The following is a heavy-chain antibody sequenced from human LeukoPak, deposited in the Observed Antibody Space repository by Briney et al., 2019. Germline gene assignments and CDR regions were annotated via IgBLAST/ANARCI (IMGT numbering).Heavy chain of an antibody. CDR3: ARDDCSGGTCSVAFDF. D-gene: IGHD2-15*01. CDR2: ITPFNGNR. J-gene: IGHJ4*02. V-gene: IGHV1-18*01. CDR1: GYTFKNYG. Sequence: ASVKVSCKASGYTFKNYGISWVRLAPGVGLEWLGRITPFNGNRIYAWKFQDRVTMNTDTSTNTADLELRGLTSDDAAIHYCARDDCSGGTCSVAFDFWGQGTHVTVSS.